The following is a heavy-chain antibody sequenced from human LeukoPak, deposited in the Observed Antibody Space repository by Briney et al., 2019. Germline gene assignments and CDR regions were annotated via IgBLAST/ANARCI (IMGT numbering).Heavy chain of an antibody. Sequence: GGSLRLSCAASGFTFSSYAMGWVRQAPGKGLEWVSAISGSGGSTYYADSVKGRFTISRDKSKNTLFLQMNSLRAEDTAVYYCATEGDSSGYYDYWGQGTLVTVSS. CDR2: ISGSGGST. D-gene: IGHD3-22*01. CDR1: GFTFSSYA. V-gene: IGHV3-23*01. CDR3: ATEGDSSGYYDY. J-gene: IGHJ4*02.